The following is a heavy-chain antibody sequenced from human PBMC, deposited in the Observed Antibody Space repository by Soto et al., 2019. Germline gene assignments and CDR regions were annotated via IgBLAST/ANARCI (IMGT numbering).Heavy chain of an antibody. CDR2: ISNSESDI. J-gene: IGHJ4*02. V-gene: IGHV3-11*01. Sequence: VGSLRLSCVAYGFIFSDYYMTWIRQAPGKGLEWVSYISNSESDIYYADSVKGRFTISRDNAKKSLYLQMNSLRAEDTAIYYCARSSGYSYGYPSFYFDYWGQGTLVTVSS. CDR1: GFIFSDYY. D-gene: IGHD5-18*01. CDR3: ARSSGYSYGYPSFYFDY.